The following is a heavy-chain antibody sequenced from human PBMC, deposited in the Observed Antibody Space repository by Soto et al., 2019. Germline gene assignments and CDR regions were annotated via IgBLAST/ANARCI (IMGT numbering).Heavy chain of an antibody. J-gene: IGHJ3*02. CDR2: IIPIFGTA. CDR1: GGTFSSYA. V-gene: IGHV1-69*06. Sequence: VKVSCKASGGTFSSYAISWVRQAPGQGLEWMGGIIPIFGTANYAQKFQGRVTITADKSTSTAYMELSSLRSEDTAVYYCARGGRYCSGGRCHASAFDIWGQGTMVTVSS. D-gene: IGHD2-15*01. CDR3: ARGGRYCSGGRCHASAFDI.